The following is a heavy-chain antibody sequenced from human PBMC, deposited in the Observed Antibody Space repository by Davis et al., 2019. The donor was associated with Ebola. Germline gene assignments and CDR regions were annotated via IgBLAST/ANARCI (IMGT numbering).Heavy chain of an antibody. CDR3: AKSGARLADDAFDI. V-gene: IGHV3-9*01. J-gene: IGHJ3*02. CDR2: ISWKSGIT. Sequence: PGGFLRLSCAASGFTFDDYAMHWVRQAPGKGLEWVSGISWKSGITGYADSVKGRFTISRDNAKNSLYLQMNSLGAEDTALYYCAKSGARLADDAFDIWGQGTMVTVSS. D-gene: IGHD3-10*01. CDR1: GFTFDDYA.